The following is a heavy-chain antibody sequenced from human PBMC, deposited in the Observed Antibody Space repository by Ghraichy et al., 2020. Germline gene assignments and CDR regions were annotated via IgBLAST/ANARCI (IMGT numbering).Heavy chain of an antibody. CDR3: ARADYYDSHHHSFDI. CDR2: MYNTVDT. J-gene: IGHJ3*02. Sequence: SETLSLTCTVSGGSVNSGNHYWSWIRQPPGKGLEWLGYMYNTVDTRYDPSLKSRISISVETSKNQFSLTLSSVTAADTAVYFCARADYYDSHHHSFDIWGQGTMVSVSS. CDR1: GGSVNSGNHY. V-gene: IGHV4-61*01. D-gene: IGHD3-22*01.